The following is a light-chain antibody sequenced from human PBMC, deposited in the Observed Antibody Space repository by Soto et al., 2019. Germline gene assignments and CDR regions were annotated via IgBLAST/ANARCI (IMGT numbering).Light chain of an antibody. Sequence: IQMTHSPSSLSASVGDRVTITCRASESISTWLAWYQQKPGKAPKLLIYDASSLESGVPSRFSGSGSGTEFTLTISSLQPDDFATYYCQQYNSYPWTFGQGTKV. J-gene: IGKJ1*01. CDR1: ESISTW. CDR3: QQYNSYPWT. CDR2: DAS. V-gene: IGKV1-5*01.